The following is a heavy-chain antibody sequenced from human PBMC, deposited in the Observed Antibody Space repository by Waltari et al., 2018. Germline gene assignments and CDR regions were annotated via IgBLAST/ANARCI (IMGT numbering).Heavy chain of an antibody. V-gene: IGHV3-23*01. Sequence: EVQLLDSGGGLVQPGGSLRLSCVASGFSFSNYVMSWVRQAPGKGLEWVSAVAAIGAGTYYADSVKCRFTISIDNSKNTLYLQMNSLRAEDTATYYCARDSITGITSGYFDLWGRGAPVTVSS. CDR1: GFSFSNYV. J-gene: IGHJ2*01. D-gene: IGHD1-7*01. CDR3: ARDSITGITSGYFDL. CDR2: VAAIGAGT.